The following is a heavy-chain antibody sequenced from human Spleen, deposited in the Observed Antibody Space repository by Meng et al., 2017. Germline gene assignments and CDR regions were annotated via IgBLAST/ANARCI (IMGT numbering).Heavy chain of an antibody. CDR2: IDPKSGDT. J-gene: IGHJ4*02. D-gene: IGHD6-13*01. CDR1: GYTFAAYW. CDR3: VRDEDISAAGKLFGDY. V-gene: IGHV1-2*06. Sequence: QVQRVQSGAEVKKPGASVKVSCKASGYTFAAYWIQWVRQAPGQGLEWMGRIDPKSGDTHYAQSFQGRVTMTGDTSISTAYMELSGLRSDDTAMYYCVRDEDISAAGKLFGDYWGQGTLVTVSS.